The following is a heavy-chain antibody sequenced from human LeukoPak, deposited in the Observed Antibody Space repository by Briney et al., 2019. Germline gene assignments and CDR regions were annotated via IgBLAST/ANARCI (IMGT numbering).Heavy chain of an antibody. CDR2: IWYDGSND. D-gene: IGHD6-19*01. V-gene: IGHV3-33*01. CDR1: GFNFGSDA. Sequence: GGSLRLSCTASGFNFGSDAMHWVRQAPGKGLEWVAFIWYDGSNDHYADSVKGRFTISRDNSKNTVCLQMNSLRVKDTAVYYCARDPSGSGWSLNYWGQGTLVTVSS. J-gene: IGHJ4*02. CDR3: ARDPSGSGWSLNY.